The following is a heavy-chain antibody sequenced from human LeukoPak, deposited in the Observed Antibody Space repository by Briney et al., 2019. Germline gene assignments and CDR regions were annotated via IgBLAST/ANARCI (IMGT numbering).Heavy chain of an antibody. CDR3: ASFIAAADPPYYYYGMDV. Sequence: SVKVSCKASGGTFSSYAISWVRQAPGHGLEWMGGIIPIFGTANYAQKFQGRVTITADESTSTAYMELSSLRSEDTAVYYCASFIAAADPPYYYYGMDVWGQGTTVTVSS. D-gene: IGHD6-13*01. CDR2: IIPIFGTA. V-gene: IGHV1-69*13. J-gene: IGHJ6*01. CDR1: GGTFSSYA.